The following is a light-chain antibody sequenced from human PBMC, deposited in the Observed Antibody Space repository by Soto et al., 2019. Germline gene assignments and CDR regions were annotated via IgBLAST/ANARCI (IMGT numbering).Light chain of an antibody. Sequence: EVVMTQSPATLSVSPGEGVTLSCRASQGVSNNLAWYQQKPGQAPRLLINGASTRATGIPARFSGSGSGTEFTLTISSLQSEDFAVYYCQQYNNWPRTFGQGTKVDIK. CDR3: QQYNNWPRT. CDR2: GAS. CDR1: QGVSNN. V-gene: IGKV3-15*01. J-gene: IGKJ1*01.